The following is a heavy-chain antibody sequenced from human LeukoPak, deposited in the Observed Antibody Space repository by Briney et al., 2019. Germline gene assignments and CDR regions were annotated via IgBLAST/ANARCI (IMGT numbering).Heavy chain of an antibody. CDR3: AKAQFGYTRGLD. V-gene: IGHV3-23*01. CDR2: IVGSGDTT. CDR1: GFTFSNFA. J-gene: IGHJ4*02. D-gene: IGHD6-19*01. Sequence: QPGGSLRLSCAASGFTFSNFAMSWVRQAPGKGLEWVSSIVGSGDTTYYADSVKGRFTISRDNSENTVHLQMNSLRAEDTAVYYCAKAQFGYTRGLDWGQGSLVTVSS.